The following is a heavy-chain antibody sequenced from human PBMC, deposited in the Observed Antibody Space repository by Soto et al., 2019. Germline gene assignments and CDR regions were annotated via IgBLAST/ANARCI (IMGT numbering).Heavy chain of an antibody. J-gene: IGHJ4*02. Sequence: QVQLVQSGAEEKKPGASVKVSCKASGYTFTSYAMHWVRQAPGQRLEWRGWINAGNGNTKYSQKFQGRVTITRDTSASTAYMELRSLTSEDTAVYSCVRGVGNSAPDYWGQGTLVTVSS. V-gene: IGHV1-3*05. CDR3: VRGVGNSAPDY. CDR2: INAGNGNT. CDR1: GYTFTSYA. D-gene: IGHD1-7*01.